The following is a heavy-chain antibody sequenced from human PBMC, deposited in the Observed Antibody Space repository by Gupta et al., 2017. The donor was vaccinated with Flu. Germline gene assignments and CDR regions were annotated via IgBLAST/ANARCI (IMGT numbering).Heavy chain of an antibody. CDR1: GYAFTAYA. Sequence: QLVQSGPEVRKPGASLKVSCKSSGYAFTAYAITWVRQAPGQGLEWVGWISPYNGNTSYAQRFQDRVTLTTDTSTSTIYMEMRSLRSDDTALYYCAILPYYDILTGFFYYFDFWGQGTLVTVSS. J-gene: IGHJ4*02. CDR2: ISPYNGNT. D-gene: IGHD3-9*01. CDR3: AILPYYDILTGFFYYFDF. V-gene: IGHV1-18*01.